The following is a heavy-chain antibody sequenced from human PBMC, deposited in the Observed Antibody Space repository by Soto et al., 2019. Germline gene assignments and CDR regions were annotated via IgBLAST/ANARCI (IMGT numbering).Heavy chain of an antibody. V-gene: IGHV3-11*01. CDR2: ITIIGNTV. CDR3: ARVSWREKYGMDV. CDR1: GFPFSDSY. Sequence: PGGSLRLSCAASGFPFSDSYMSWIRQAPGKGLEWISYITIIGNTVYYADALKGRFTISRDNAKNSLYLQMNRLRAEDTAVYYCARVSWREKYGMDVWGQGTTVTVSS. J-gene: IGHJ6*02.